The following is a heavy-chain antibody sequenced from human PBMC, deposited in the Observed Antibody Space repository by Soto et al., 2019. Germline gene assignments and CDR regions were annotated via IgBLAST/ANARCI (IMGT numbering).Heavy chain of an antibody. CDR3: ESRRGWLRLGYGY. CDR2: INHSGST. J-gene: IGHJ4*02. D-gene: IGHD5-12*01. Sequence: SETLSLTCAVYGGSFSGYYWSWIRQPPGKGLEWIGEINHSGSTNYNPSLKSRVTISVDTSKNQFSLKLSSVTAADTAVYYCESRRGWLRLGYGYWGQGTLVTVSS. CDR1: GGSFSGYY. V-gene: IGHV4-34*01.